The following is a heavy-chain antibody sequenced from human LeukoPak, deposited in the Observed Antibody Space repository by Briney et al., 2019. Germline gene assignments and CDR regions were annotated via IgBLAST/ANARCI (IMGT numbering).Heavy chain of an antibody. Sequence: HAGGSLRLSGAASGFTFSNYSMNWVRQAPGKGLDWVSYITSSSTVYYAGSVKGRFTISRDNAKNSLFLQMNSLRAEDTAVYYCARDYCSGPKCYFIDYWGQGALVTVSS. D-gene: IGHD2-15*01. V-gene: IGHV3-48*04. J-gene: IGHJ4*02. CDR1: GFTFSNYS. CDR3: ARDYCSGPKCYFIDY. CDR2: ITSSSTV.